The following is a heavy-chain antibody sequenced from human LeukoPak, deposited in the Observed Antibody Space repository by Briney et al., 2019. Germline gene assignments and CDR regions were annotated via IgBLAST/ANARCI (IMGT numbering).Heavy chain of an antibody. J-gene: IGHJ3*02. Sequence: SETLSLTCAVSGGSISSSNWWSWVRQPPGKGLEWIGEIYHSGSTNYNPSLKSRVTISVDKSKNQFSLKLSSVTAADTAVYYCAREREGFYGDYRAFDIWGQGTMVTVSS. V-gene: IGHV4-4*02. CDR1: GGSISSSNW. CDR3: AREREGFYGDYRAFDI. CDR2: IYHSGST. D-gene: IGHD4-17*01.